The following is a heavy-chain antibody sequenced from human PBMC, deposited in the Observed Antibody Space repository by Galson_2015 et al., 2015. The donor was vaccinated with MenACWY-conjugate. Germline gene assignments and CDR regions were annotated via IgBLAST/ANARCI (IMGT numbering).Heavy chain of an antibody. CDR1: GFTFSSYG. V-gene: IGHV3-33*01. D-gene: IGHD2-15*01. CDR3: AREGFCSDDTCYFYDY. Sequence: SLRLSCAASGFTFSSYGIHWVRQAPGKGLEWVAVIWYDGSNKYYADSVKGRFTISRDNAKNTLYLQMNSLRVEDTAVYYCAREGFCSDDTCYFYDYRGQGTLVTVSS. J-gene: IGHJ4*02. CDR2: IWYDGSNK.